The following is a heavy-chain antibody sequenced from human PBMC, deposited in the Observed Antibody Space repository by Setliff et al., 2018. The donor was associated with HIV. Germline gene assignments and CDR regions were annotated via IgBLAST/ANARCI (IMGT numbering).Heavy chain of an antibody. D-gene: IGHD3-22*01. CDR1: GGTFRSHE. V-gene: IGHV1-69*13. Sequence: SVKVSCKASGGTFRSHEISWVRQAPGQGLEWMGGIVPILNTGSYAPKFQGRVTITADESTTTAYMEPSSLRSEDTAVYYCARIPNHSSGFDYWGQGTPVTVSS. CDR3: ARIPNHSSGFDY. CDR2: IVPILNTG. J-gene: IGHJ4*02.